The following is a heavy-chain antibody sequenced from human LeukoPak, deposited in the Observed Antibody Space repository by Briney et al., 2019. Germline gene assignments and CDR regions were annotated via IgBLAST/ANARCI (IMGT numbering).Heavy chain of an antibody. CDR2: ISWNSDSI. CDR3: AKGFGYSSSVNYFDY. CDR1: GFTFDDYA. V-gene: IGHV3-9*01. D-gene: IGHD6-6*01. Sequence: GGSLRLSCAASGFTFDDYAMHWVRQAPGKGPEWVSGISWNSDSIGYADSVKGRFTISRDNAKNSLYLQMNSLRAEDTALYYCAKGFGYSSSVNYFDYWGQGTLVTVSS. J-gene: IGHJ4*02.